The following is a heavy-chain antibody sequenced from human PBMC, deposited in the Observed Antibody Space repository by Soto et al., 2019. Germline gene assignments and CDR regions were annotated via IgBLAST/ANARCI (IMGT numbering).Heavy chain of an antibody. V-gene: IGHV4-31*03. D-gene: IGHD3-10*01. CDR1: GGSISSGGYY. Sequence: SETLSLTCTVSGGSISSGGYYWSWIRQHPGKGLLCIVFIYSCGRSYFHPSLKSRVTISVDPSKNLFSLMLSSVFAADTDVFYCVRFTSAGPAPSPPIWFDPWGQGPLVTVSS. CDR2: IYSCGRS. CDR3: VRFTSAGPAPSPPIWFDP. J-gene: IGHJ5*02.